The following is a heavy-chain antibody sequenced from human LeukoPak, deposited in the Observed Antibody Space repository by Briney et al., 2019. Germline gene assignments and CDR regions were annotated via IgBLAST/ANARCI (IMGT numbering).Heavy chain of an antibody. V-gene: IGHV3-33*01. CDR3: ARAYYYDSSGYYSAFDI. J-gene: IGHJ3*02. D-gene: IGHD3-22*01. Sequence: PGGSLRLSCAASGFTFSSYGMHWVRQAPGKGLEWVAVIWYDGSNKYYADSVKGRFTISGDNSKNTLYLQMNSLRAEDTAVYYCARAYYYDSSGYYSAFDIWGQGTMVTVSS. CDR1: GFTFSSYG. CDR2: IWYDGSNK.